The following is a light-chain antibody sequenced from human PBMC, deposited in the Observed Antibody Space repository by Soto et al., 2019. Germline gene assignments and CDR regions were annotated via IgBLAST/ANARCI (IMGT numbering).Light chain of an antibody. Sequence: QSVLPQPASVSGYPGQSITISCTGTSSDVGGYNYVSWYQQHPGKAHKLMMYDVSNRPSGVSKRCSGSKSGNTASLTISGLQAEDEADYYCSSYTSSSTLLYVFGNGTKLTVL. CDR2: DVS. V-gene: IGLV2-14*01. J-gene: IGLJ1*01. CDR1: SSDVGGYNY. CDR3: SSYTSSSTLLYV.